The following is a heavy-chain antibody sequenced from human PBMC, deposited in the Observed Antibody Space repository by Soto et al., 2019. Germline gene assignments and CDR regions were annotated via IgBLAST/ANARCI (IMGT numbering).Heavy chain of an antibody. D-gene: IGHD1-26*01. CDR3: AREVGANRGNWFDP. V-gene: IGHV1-2*04. CDR2: INPNSGGT. J-gene: IGHJ5*02. CDR1: GYTFTGYY. Sequence: ASVKVSCKASGYTFTGYYMHWVRQAPGQGLEWMGWINPNSGGTNYAQKFQGWVTMTRDTSISTAYMELSRLRSDDTAVYYCAREVGANRGNWFDPWGQGTLVTVSS.